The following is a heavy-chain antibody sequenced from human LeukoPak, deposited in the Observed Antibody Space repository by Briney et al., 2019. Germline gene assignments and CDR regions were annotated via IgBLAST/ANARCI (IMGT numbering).Heavy chain of an antibody. D-gene: IGHD3-22*01. Sequence: PSETLSLTCTVSGGSISSYYWSWIRQPPGKGLEWIGYIYYSGSTNYNPSLKSRVTISVDTSKNQFSLKLSSVTAADTAVYYCARAGYDSSGPFDYWGQGTLVTVSS. CDR1: GGSISSYY. J-gene: IGHJ4*02. CDR3: ARAGYDSSGPFDY. CDR2: IYYSGST. V-gene: IGHV4-59*08.